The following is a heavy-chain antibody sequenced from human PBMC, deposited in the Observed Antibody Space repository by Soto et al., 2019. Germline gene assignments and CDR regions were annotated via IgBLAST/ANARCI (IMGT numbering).Heavy chain of an antibody. J-gene: IGHJ6*02. Sequence: QVQLVQSGAEVKKPGSSVKVSCKASGGTFSSYAISWVRQAPGQGLEWMGGIIPIFGTANYAQKFQGRVTITADESTSTAYMELSSLRSEDTAVYYCAINSQWLVGGDYYYYGMDVWGQGTTVTVSS. CDR1: GGTFSSYA. CDR2: IIPIFGTA. D-gene: IGHD6-19*01. CDR3: AINSQWLVGGDYYYYGMDV. V-gene: IGHV1-69*01.